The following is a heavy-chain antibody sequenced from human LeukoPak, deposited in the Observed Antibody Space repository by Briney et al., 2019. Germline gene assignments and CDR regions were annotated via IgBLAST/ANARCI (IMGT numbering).Heavy chain of an antibody. J-gene: IGHJ4*02. CDR2: ISHDESES. D-gene: IGHD1-26*01. V-gene: IGHV3-30-3*01. CDR1: GFTFSSHA. CDR3: ARDWGQRGVGATLAN. Sequence: QPEGSLRLSCAASGFTFSSHAMVWVRQAPGKGLEWVSFISHDESESFHTESVKGRFTISRDNFKNTVDLQVSGLKEEDTAVYYCARDWGQRGVGATLANWGQGTLVIVSS.